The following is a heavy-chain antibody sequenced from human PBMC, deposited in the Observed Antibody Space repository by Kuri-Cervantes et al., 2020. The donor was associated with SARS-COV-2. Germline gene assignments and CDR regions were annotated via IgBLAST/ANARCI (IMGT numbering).Heavy chain of an antibody. CDR3: ARCVRTPGYDAFDI. J-gene: IGHJ3*02. Sequence: ASVKVSCKASGYTFTGYYMHWVRQAPGQGLEWMGWINPNSGGTNYAQKFQGRVTMTRDTSISTAYMELSSLRSEDTAVYYCARCVRTPGYDAFDIWGQGTMVTVSS. CDR2: INPNSGGT. D-gene: IGHD2-8*01. V-gene: IGHV1-2*02. CDR1: GYTFTGYY.